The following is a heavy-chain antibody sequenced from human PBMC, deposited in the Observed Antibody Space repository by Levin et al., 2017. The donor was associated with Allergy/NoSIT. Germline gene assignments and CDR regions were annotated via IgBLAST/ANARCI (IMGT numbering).Heavy chain of an antibody. CDR2: INPNSGGT. Sequence: ASVKVSCKASGYTFTGYYMHWVRQAPGQGLEWMGWINPNSGGTNYAQKFQGRVTMTRDTSISTAYMELSRLRSDDTAVYYCARVSSSWYSSSGAFDIWGQGTMVTVSS. V-gene: IGHV1-2*02. CDR3: ARVSSSWYSSSGAFDI. D-gene: IGHD6-13*01. CDR1: GYTFTGYY. J-gene: IGHJ3*02.